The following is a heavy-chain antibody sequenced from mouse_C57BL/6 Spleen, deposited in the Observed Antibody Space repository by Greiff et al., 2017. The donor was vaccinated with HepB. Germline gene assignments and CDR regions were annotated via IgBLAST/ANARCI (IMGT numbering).Heavy chain of an antibody. V-gene: IGHV14-3*02. CDR1: GLNIKDTY. J-gene: IGHJ2*01. Sequence: VQLKESGAELVKSGATVKLSCTASGLNIKDTYMHWLKQCPDPGLQRIGRIDPPNGNSKYDPKFQGKVTITADLTANPAYLQHSSLTSEDTAVYYCARMAGQWGQGTNLTVSS. CDR3: ARMAGQ. CDR2: IDPPNGNS. D-gene: IGHD3-3*01.